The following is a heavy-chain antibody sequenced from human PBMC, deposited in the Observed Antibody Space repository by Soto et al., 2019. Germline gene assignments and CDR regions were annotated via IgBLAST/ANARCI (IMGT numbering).Heavy chain of an antibody. J-gene: IGHJ3*02. V-gene: IGHV5-51*01. D-gene: IGHD4-17*01. CDR2: SYPRDSDT. CDR3: ASSHDYRGIIGAFDI. Sequence: PGESLKISCKGSGYSFTSYWISFVRQMPGKGLEWMGTSYPRDSDTKYSPSFQGQVTISADKSISTAYLQWSSLRASDTAIYFCASSHDYRGIIGAFDISGQGTMVTVSS. CDR1: GYSFTSYW.